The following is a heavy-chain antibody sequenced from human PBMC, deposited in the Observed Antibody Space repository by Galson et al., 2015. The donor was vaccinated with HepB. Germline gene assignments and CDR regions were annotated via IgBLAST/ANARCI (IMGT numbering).Heavy chain of an antibody. J-gene: IGHJ4*02. CDR3: ARDIVVPAAMGLAY. CDR2: IYYSGST. CDR1: GGSISSYY. Sequence: SETLSLTCTVSGGSISSYYWSWIRQPPGKGLEWIGSIYYSGSTYYNPSLKSRVTISVDTSKNQFSLKLSSVTAADTAVYYCARDIVVPAAMGLAYWGQGTLVTVSS. D-gene: IGHD2-2*01. V-gene: IGHV4-59*12.